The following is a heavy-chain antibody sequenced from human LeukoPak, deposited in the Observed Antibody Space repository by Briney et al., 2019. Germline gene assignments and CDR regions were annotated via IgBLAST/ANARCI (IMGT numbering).Heavy chain of an antibody. D-gene: IGHD4-11*01. CDR3: ARNDYTNYGLDC. CDR2: IWYDGSHT. J-gene: IGHJ4*02. CDR1: GFTFSVFW. Sequence: PGGSLRLSCAASGFTFSVFWMHWVRQAPGKGLEWVSLIWYDGSHTYYADSVKGRFSISRDNSKYTLYLQMNSLRAEDTAVYYCARNDYTNYGLDCWGQGTLVTVSS. V-gene: IGHV3-33*08.